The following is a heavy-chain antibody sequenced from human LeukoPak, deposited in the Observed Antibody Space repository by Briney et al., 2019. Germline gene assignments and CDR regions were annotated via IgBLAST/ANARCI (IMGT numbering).Heavy chain of an antibody. CDR2: ISGSGGST. CDR3: GRLAVAGTHFDY. D-gene: IGHD6-19*01. J-gene: IGHJ4*02. Sequence: GGSLRLSCAASGFTFSSYAMSWVRQAPGKGLEWVSAISGSGGSTYYADSVKSRFTISRDNSKNTLYLQMNSLRAEDTAVYYCGRLAVAGTHFDYWGQGTLVTVSS. CDR1: GFTFSSYA. V-gene: IGHV3-23*01.